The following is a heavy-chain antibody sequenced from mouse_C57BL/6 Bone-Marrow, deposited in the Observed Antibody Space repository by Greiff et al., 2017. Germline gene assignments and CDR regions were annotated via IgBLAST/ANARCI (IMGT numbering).Heavy chain of an antibody. V-gene: IGHV1-64*01. Sequence: QVQLQQPGAELVKPGASVKLSCTASGYTFTSYWMHWVKQRPGQGLEWIGMIHPNSGSTNYNEKFKSKATLTVDKSSSTAYMQLSSLTSEDSAVYYCAPDGYYFFAYWGQGTLVTVSA. CDR3: APDGYYFFAY. CDR2: IHPNSGST. J-gene: IGHJ3*01. CDR1: GYTFTSYW. D-gene: IGHD2-3*01.